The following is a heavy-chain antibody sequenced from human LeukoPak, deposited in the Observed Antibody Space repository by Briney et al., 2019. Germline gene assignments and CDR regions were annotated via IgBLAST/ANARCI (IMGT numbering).Heavy chain of an antibody. Sequence: GGSLRLSCAASGFTFSSYAMSWVRQAPGKGLEWVSAISGGGGDSTYYADSVKGRFTISRDNSKNTLYLQMNSLRAEDTAVYYCAMPVVVTAILDHWGQGTLVTVSS. D-gene: IGHD2-21*02. V-gene: IGHV3-23*01. CDR3: AMPVVVTAILDH. J-gene: IGHJ4*02. CDR2: ISGGGGDST. CDR1: GFTFSSYA.